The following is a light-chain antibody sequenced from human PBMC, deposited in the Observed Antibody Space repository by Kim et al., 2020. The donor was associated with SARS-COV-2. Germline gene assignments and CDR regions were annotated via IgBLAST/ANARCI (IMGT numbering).Light chain of an antibody. CDR1: SLRSYY. CDR2: GKN. Sequence: SSELTQDPAVSVALGQTVRITCQGDSLRSYYASWYQQKPGQAPVLVIYGKNNRPSGIPDRFSGSSSGNTASLTITGAQAEDEADYSCHSRDSSGNHYVFG. V-gene: IGLV3-19*01. J-gene: IGLJ1*01. CDR3: HSRDSSGNHYV.